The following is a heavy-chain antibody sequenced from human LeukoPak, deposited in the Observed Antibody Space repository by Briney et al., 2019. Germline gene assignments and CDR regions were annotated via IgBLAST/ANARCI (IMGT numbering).Heavy chain of an antibody. D-gene: IGHD3-10*01. CDR3: AKVGYYYGSGGFNWFDP. J-gene: IGHJ5*02. CDR1: GFTFSSYG. V-gene: IGHV3-30*02. CDR2: IRYDGSNK. Sequence: GGSLRLSCAASGFTFSSYGMHWVRQAPGKGLEWVAFIRYDGSNKYYADSVKGRFTISRDNSKNTLYLQMNSLRAEDTAVYYCAKVGYYYGSGGFNWFDPWGQGTLVTVSS.